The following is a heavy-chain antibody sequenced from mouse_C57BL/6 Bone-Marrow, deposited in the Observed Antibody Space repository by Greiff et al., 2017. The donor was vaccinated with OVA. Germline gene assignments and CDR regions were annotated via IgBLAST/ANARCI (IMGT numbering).Heavy chain of an antibody. CDR1: GYTFTDYY. CDR2: IYPGSGNP. Sequence: QVQLKQSGAELVRPGASVKLSCKASGYTFTDYYINWVKQRPGQGLEWIARIYPGSGNPYYNEKFKGKATLTAEKSSSTAYMQLSSLTSEDSAVYFCARDSPYWYFDVWGTGTTVTVSS. D-gene: IGHD2-12*01. J-gene: IGHJ1*03. CDR3: ARDSPYWYFDV. V-gene: IGHV1-76*01.